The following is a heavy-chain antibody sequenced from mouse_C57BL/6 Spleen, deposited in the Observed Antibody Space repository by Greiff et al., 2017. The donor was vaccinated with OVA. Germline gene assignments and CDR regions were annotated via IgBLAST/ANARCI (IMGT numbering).Heavy chain of an antibody. V-gene: IGHV3-6*01. J-gene: IGHJ3*01. CDR3: ARGSPYSNYVGFAY. Sequence: ESGPGLVKPSQSLSLTCSVTGYSITSGYYWNWIRQFPGNKLEWMGYISYDGSNNYNPSLKNRISITRDTSKNQFFLKLNSVTTEDTATYYCARGSPYSNYVGFAYWGQGTLVTVSA. CDR1: GYSITSGYY. CDR2: ISYDGSN. D-gene: IGHD2-5*01.